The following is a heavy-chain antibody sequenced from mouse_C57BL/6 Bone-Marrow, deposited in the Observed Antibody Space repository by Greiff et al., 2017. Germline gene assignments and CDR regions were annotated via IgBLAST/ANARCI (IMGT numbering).Heavy chain of an antibody. CDR3: ARGPYDYDCYWYFDV. J-gene: IGHJ1*03. CDR2: INYDGSST. V-gene: IGHV5-16*01. D-gene: IGHD2-4*01. CDR1: GFTFSDYY. Sequence: EVMLVESEGGLVQPGSSMKLSCTASGFTFSDYYMAWVRQVPEKGLEWVANINYDGSSTYYLDSLNSRFIISRDNAKNILYLQMSSLKSEDTATYYCARGPYDYDCYWYFDVWGTGTTVTVSS.